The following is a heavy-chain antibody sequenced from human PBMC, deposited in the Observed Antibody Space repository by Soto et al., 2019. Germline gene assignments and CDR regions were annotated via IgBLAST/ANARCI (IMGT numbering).Heavy chain of an antibody. Sequence: QVQLVESGGGVVQPGRSLRLSCAASGFTFSSSAMHWVRQAPGTGLEWVAVISYDGSNKYYADSVKGRFTISRDNSKNTLYLQMNSLRAEDTAVYYCATAKTGTDYYYGMDVWGQGTTVTVSS. D-gene: IGHD1-1*01. CDR3: ATAKTGTDYYYGMDV. CDR2: ISYDGSNK. V-gene: IGHV3-30-3*01. CDR1: GFTFSSSA. J-gene: IGHJ6*02.